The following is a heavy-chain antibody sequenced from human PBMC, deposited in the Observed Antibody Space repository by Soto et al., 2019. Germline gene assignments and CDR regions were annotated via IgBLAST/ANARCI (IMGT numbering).Heavy chain of an antibody. CDR2: ISYDGSNK. CDR3: ARGGSSWLPAYRMDV. J-gene: IGHJ6*02. CDR1: GFTFSSYA. D-gene: IGHD2-15*01. V-gene: IGHV3-30-3*01. Sequence: GGSLRLSCAASGFTFSSYAMHWVRQAPGKGLEWVAVISYDGSNKYYADSVKGRFTISRDNSKNTLYLQMNSLRAEDTAVYYCARGGSSWLPAYRMDVWGQGTTVTVSS.